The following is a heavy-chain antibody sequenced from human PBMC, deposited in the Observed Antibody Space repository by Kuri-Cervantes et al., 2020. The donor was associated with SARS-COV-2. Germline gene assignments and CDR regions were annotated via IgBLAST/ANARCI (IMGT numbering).Heavy chain of an antibody. CDR2: IKQDGSEK. V-gene: IGHV3-7*01. Sequence: GESLKISCAASGFTFSSYWMSWVRQAPGKGLEWVANIKQDGSEKYYVDSVKGRFTISRDNAKNSLYLQMNSLRAEDTAVYYCARDQHDLWGGGYMDVWGKGTTVTVSS. D-gene: IGHD3-3*01. J-gene: IGHJ6*03. CDR3: ARDQHDLWGGGYMDV. CDR1: GFTFSSYW.